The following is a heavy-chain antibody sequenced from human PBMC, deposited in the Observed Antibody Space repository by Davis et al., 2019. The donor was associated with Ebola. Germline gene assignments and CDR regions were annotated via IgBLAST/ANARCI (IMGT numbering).Heavy chain of an antibody. Sequence: MPSETLSLTCSVSGGPVTSDRYYWSWIRQPPGKGLEWIGNLYYSGSTSYNPSLKSRGIISLDTSKNQFSLRLTSVTAADTAVYYCARIHAYCGGDCYPFDYWGQGTLVTVSS. V-gene: IGHV4-61*01. CDR2: LYYSGST. J-gene: IGHJ4*02. CDR3: ARIHAYCGGDCYPFDY. D-gene: IGHD2-21*02. CDR1: GGPVTSDRYY.